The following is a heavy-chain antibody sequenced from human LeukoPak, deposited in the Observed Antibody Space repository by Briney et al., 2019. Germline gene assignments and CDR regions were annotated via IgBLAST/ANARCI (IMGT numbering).Heavy chain of an antibody. J-gene: IGHJ5*02. CDR3: ARCEGPAPNQGHWFDP. CDR1: GGSFSGYY. D-gene: IGHD2-2*01. Sequence: SETLSLTCAVYGGSFSGYYWSWIRQPPGKGLEWIGYIYYSGSTNYNPSLKSRVTISVDTSKNQFSLKLSSVTAADTAVYYCARCEGPAPNQGHWFDPWGQGTLVTVSS. V-gene: IGHV4-59*01. CDR2: IYYSGST.